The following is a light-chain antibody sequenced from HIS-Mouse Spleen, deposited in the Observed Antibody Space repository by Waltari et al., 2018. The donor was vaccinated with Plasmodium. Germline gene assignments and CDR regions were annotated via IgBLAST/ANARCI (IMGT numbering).Light chain of an antibody. J-gene: IGLJ3*02. CDR2: EDS. Sequence: SYELTQPPSVSVSPGKTARITCPGDALPNKSAYWYQQTSGQAPALVIYEDSKRPSGIPERFSGSSSGTMATLTISGAQVEDEADYYCYSTDSSGNHRVFGGGTKLTVL. CDR3: YSTDSSGNHRV. V-gene: IGLV3-10*01. CDR1: ALPNKS.